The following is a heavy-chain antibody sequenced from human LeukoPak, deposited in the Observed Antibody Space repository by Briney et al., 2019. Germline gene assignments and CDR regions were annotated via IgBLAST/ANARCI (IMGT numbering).Heavy chain of an antibody. J-gene: IGHJ4*02. CDR3: AKDKHDYGDRHLFDY. D-gene: IGHD4-17*01. V-gene: IGHV3-9*01. CDR1: GFTFNKYA. Sequence: PGGSLRLSCAASGFTFNKYAMNWVRQAPGKGLEWVSGISWNSGSIGYADSVKGRFTISRDNAKNSLYLQMNSLRAEDTALYYCAKDKHDYGDRHLFDYWGQGTLVTVSS. CDR2: ISWNSGSI.